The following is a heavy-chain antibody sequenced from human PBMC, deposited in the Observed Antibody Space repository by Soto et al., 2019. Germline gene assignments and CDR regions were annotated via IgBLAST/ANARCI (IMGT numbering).Heavy chain of an antibody. V-gene: IGHV1-8*01. J-gene: IGHJ6*02. CDR3: ASRGTAAGTQGYYYYGMDV. CDR1: GYTFTSYY. Sequence: ASVEVSCKASGYTFTSYYINWVLQATGEGLEWMGWMNPNSGNTGYAQKFQGRVTMTRNTSISTAYMELSSLRSEDTAVYYCASRGTAAGTQGYYYYGMDVWGQGTTVTVSS. CDR2: MNPNSGNT. D-gene: IGHD6-13*01.